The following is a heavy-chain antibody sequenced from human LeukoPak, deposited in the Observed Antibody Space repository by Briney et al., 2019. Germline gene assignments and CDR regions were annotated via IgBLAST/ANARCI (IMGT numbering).Heavy chain of an antibody. V-gene: IGHV3-66*02. CDR1: GFIVSTHY. D-gene: IGHD6-19*01. CDR2: IYSGGST. CDR3: AKTLREQWLTTNDAFDI. Sequence: PGGSLRLSCAASGFIVSTHYMSWVRQAPGKGLEWVSVIYSGGSTYYADSVKGRFTISRDNSKNTLYLQMDSLRPEDTAVYYCAKTLREQWLTTNDAFDIWGQGTMVTVSS. J-gene: IGHJ3*02.